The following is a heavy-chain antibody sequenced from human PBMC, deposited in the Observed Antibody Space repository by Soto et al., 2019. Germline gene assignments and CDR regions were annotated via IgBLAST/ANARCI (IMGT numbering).Heavy chain of an antibody. D-gene: IGHD3-3*01. V-gene: IGHV6-1*01. CDR2: TYYRSKWYN. CDR1: GDSVSSNSAA. J-gene: IGHJ4*02. Sequence: SQTLSLTCAISGDSVSSNSAAWNLIRQSPSRGLEWLGRTYYRSKWYNDYAVSVKSRITINPDTSKNQFSLQLNSVTPEDTAVYYCARGPGYYDFWSGYYIGFFDYWGQGTLVTVSS. CDR3: ARGPGYYDFWSGYYIGFFDY.